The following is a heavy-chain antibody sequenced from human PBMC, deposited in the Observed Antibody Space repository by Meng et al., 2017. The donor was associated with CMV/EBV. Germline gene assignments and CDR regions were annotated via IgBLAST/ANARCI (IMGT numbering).Heavy chain of an antibody. CDR1: GFTFSSYS. Sequence: GESLKISCAASGFTFSSYSMNWVRQAPGKGLEWVSSISSSSSYIYYADSVKGRFTISRDNAKNSLYLQMNSLRAEDTAVYYCASSPFGSGSYYRDWGDDYWGQGTTVTVSS. CDR2: ISSSSSYI. CDR3: ASSPFGSGSYYRDWGDDY. D-gene: IGHD3-10*01. J-gene: IGHJ4*03. V-gene: IGHV3-21*01.